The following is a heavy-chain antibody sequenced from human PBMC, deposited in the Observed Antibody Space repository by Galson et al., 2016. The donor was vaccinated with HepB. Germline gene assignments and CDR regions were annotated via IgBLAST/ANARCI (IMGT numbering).Heavy chain of an antibody. CDR3: TRVYYDFWSGYSRYMDV. V-gene: IGHV3-49*03. CDR2: IRSKAYGGTT. CDR1: GFTFGDYA. D-gene: IGHD3-3*01. J-gene: IGHJ6*03. Sequence: SLRLSCATSGFTFGDYAMSWFRQAPGKGLEWVGFIRSKAYGGTTEYAASVKGRFTISRDDSKSIAYPQMNSLKTEDTAVYYCTRVYYDFWSGYSRYMDVWGKGTTVTVSS.